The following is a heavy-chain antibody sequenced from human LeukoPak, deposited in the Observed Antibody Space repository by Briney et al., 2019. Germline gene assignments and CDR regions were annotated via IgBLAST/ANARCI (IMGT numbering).Heavy chain of an antibody. Sequence: GASVKVSCKASGYTFTGYYMHWVRQAPGQGLEWMGRINPNSGGTNYAQKFQGRVTMTRDTSISSAYMELSGLRFDDTAVYYCASTVVWQRLEPRTINWFDPWGQGTLVTVSS. D-gene: IGHD6-25*01. CDR2: INPNSGGT. CDR3: ASTVVWQRLEPRTINWFDP. J-gene: IGHJ5*02. V-gene: IGHV1-2*06. CDR1: GYTFTGYY.